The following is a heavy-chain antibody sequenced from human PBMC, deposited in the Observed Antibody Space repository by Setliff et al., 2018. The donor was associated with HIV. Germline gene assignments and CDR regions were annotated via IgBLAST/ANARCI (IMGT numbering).Heavy chain of an antibody. Sequence: PSETLSLTCTVSGGSITSNDHFWAWVRQSPGKGLEWIGSVYYSGSTFQNPSLKSRVTLSVDTSKDQFFLNLRSVTAADTAVYYCARHVELSSGASGYSGDYWGQGTLVTVSS. CDR2: VYYSGST. D-gene: IGHD3-22*01. V-gene: IGHV4-39*01. CDR3: ARHVELSSGASGYSGDY. J-gene: IGHJ4*02. CDR1: GGSITSNDHF.